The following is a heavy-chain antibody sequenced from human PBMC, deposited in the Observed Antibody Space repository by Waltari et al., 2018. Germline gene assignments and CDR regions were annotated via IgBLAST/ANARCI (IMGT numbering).Heavy chain of an antibody. D-gene: IGHD3-22*01. Sequence: QVQLQESGPGLVKPSETLSLTCTVSGGSISSYYWSWIRQPPGKGLEWIGYIYYSGSTNYNPSLKSRVTISVDTSKNQFSLKLSSVTAADTAVYYCARGTYYYDSSGYYYPWYFDYWGQGTLVTVSS. J-gene: IGHJ4*02. V-gene: IGHV4-59*01. CDR1: GGSISSYY. CDR3: ARGTYYYDSSGYYYPWYFDY. CDR2: IYYSGST.